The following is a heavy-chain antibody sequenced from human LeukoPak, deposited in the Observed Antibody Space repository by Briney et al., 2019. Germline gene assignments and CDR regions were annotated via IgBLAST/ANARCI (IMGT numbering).Heavy chain of an antibody. V-gene: IGHV3-7*01. D-gene: IGHD3-10*02. Sequence: PGGSLRLSCAASGFTFSNYWMSWVRQAPGKGLEWVASIKRDGSEKYYVDSVKGRFTISKDNTKNSLYLQMNSLGAEDTAVYYCAELGITMIGGVWGKGTTVTISS. CDR2: IKRDGSEK. J-gene: IGHJ6*04. CDR3: AELGITMIGGV. CDR1: GFTFSNYW.